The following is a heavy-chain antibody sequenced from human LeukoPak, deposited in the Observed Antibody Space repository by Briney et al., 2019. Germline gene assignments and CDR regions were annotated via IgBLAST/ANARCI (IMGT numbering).Heavy chain of an antibody. D-gene: IGHD3-10*01. CDR3: ARHNTNYMKPAFDH. CDR2: IFYTGST. J-gene: IGHJ4*02. Sequence: PSETLSLTCTVSRGSISCYYWSWIRQPPGKGLEWMGYIFYTGSTNYNPSLKGRLTMSVDTSMNQFSLEVRSVTAADTAVYYFARHNTNYMKPAFDHWGQRTLVTVSS. CDR1: RGSISCYY. V-gene: IGHV4-59*08.